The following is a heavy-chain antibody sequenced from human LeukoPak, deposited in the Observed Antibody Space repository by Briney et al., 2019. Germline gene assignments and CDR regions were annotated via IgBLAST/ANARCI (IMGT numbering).Heavy chain of an antibody. CDR3: ARGHVDTAMVHFDY. V-gene: IGHV4-34*01. J-gene: IGHJ4*02. Sequence: SETLSLTCAVYGGSFSGYYWSWIRQPPGKGLEWIGEINQSGSTNYNPSLKSRVTISVDTSTNQFSLKLSSVTAADTAVYYCARGHVDTAMVHFDYWGQGTLVTVSS. CDR1: GGSFSGYY. D-gene: IGHD5-18*01. CDR2: INQSGST.